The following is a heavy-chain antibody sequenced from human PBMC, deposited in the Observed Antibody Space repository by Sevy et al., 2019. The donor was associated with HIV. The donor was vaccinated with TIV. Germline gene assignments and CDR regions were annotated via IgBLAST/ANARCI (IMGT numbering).Heavy chain of an antibody. V-gene: IGHV1-2*06. D-gene: IGHD2-8*02. CDR2: INPNSGGT. CDR3: ARDSLYCTGGVWYGDPGWFDP. J-gene: IGHJ5*02. CDR1: GYTFTGYY. Sequence: ASVKVSCKASGYTFTGYYMHWVRQAPGQGLEWMGRINPNSGGTNYAQKFQGRVTMTRDTSISTAYMELSRLRSDDTAVYYGARDSLYCTGGVWYGDPGWFDPWGQGTLVTVSS.